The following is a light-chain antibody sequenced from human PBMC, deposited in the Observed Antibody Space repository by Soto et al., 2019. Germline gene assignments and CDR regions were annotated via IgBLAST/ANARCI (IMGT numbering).Light chain of an antibody. Sequence: DIVVTQSPDSLAVSLGATATINCKSSQSLFSASLSQNYLSWYQQKPGQPPKLLFYWASTRESGVPDRFSATGFGTEFALTITNLQAEDVADYYCQHYFDRPFFGQGTKVEI. V-gene: IGKV4-1*01. CDR3: QHYFDRPF. J-gene: IGKJ2*01. CDR1: QSLFSASLSQNY. CDR2: WAS.